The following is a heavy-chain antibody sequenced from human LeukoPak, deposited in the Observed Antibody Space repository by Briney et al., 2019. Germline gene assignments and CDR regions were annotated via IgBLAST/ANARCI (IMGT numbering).Heavy chain of an antibody. V-gene: IGHV4-59*07. J-gene: IGHJ1*01. CDR3: ARCRDGFADYGFTS. Sequence: PSDTLSLTCTVSGDSISSNYWSWIRQPPGKGLEWIGYISNSGSTKYNPSLRSRVTISVDTPKNLFSLKLTSMTAADTAFYYCARCRDGFADYGFTSWGQGTLVTVSS. CDR2: ISNSGST. D-gene: IGHD4-17*01. CDR1: GDSISSNY.